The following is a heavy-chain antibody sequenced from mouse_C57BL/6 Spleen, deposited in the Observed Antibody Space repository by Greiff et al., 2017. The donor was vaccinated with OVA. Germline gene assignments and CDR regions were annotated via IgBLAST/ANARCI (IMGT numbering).Heavy chain of an antibody. J-gene: IGHJ1*03. V-gene: IGHV1-64*01. CDR1: GYTFTSYW. CDR2: IHPNSGST. CDR3: ARVYGSSYWYFDV. Sequence: VQLQQPGAELVKPGASVKLSCKASGYTFTSYWMHWVKQRPGQGLEWIGMIHPNSGSTNYNEKFKSKATLTVDKSSSTAYMQLSSLTSEDSAVYYCARVYGSSYWYFDVWGTGTTVTVSS. D-gene: IGHD1-1*01.